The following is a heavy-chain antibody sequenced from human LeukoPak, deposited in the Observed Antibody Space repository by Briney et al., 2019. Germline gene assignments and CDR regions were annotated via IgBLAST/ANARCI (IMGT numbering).Heavy chain of an antibody. D-gene: IGHD6-19*01. Sequence: AGGSLRLSCAASGFTFSSYAMSWVRQAPGKGLEWVSAISGSGGSTYYADSVKGRFTISRDNSKNTLYLQMNSLRAEDTAVYYCAKDRGIAVAGTGFDYWGQGTLVTVSS. CDR2: ISGSGGST. CDR3: AKDRGIAVAGTGFDY. J-gene: IGHJ4*02. V-gene: IGHV3-23*01. CDR1: GFTFSSYA.